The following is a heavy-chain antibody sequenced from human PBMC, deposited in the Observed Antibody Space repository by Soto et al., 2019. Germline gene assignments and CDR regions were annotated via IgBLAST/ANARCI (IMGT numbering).Heavy chain of an antibody. J-gene: IGHJ5*02. D-gene: IGHD4-17*01. V-gene: IGHV3-21*01. CDR3: ARGGVYGGNSHPGWIDP. CDR1: GFTFSNYA. CDR2: ISSSSNYI. Sequence: GGSLRLSCAASGFTFSNYAMNWVRQAPGKGLEWVASISSSSNYIYYADSLKGRFTVSRDNAKNSLHLQVDSLRAEDTAVYYCARGGVYGGNSHPGWIDPWGQGTLVTVSS.